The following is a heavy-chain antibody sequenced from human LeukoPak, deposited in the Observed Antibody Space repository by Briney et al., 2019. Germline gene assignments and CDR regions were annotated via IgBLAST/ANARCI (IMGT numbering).Heavy chain of an antibody. CDR2: ISGSGSST. CDR3: AKDGSSNWYGWFDP. CDR1: GFTFSSYW. Sequence: PGGSLRLSCAASGFTFSSYWMHWVRQTPGKGLEWVSGISGSGSSTYYADSVKGRFTISRDKSKNTLYLQMNSLRAEDTAIYYCAKDGSSNWYGWFDPWGQGTLVTVSS. D-gene: IGHD6-13*01. J-gene: IGHJ5*02. V-gene: IGHV3-23*01.